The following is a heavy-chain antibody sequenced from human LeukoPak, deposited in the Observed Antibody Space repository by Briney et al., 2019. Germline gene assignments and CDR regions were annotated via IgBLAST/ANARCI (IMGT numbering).Heavy chain of an antibody. CDR1: GGSISSYY. J-gene: IGHJ5*02. D-gene: IGHD2-2*01. V-gene: IGHV4-4*07. CDR2: IYTSGST. CDR3: ARDLGTIVVVPAASSTNWFDP. Sequence: SETLSLTCTVSGGSISSYYWSWIRQPAGKGLEWIGRIYTSGSTNYNPSLKSRVTMSVDTSKNQFSLKLSSVTAADTAVYYCARDLGTIVVVPAASSTNWFDPWGQGTLVTVSS.